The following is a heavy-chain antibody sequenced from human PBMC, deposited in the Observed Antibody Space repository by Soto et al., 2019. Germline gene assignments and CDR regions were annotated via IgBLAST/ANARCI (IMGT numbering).Heavy chain of an antibody. Sequence: QVQLVQTGAEVKKPGSSVKVSCKASGGTFSSYAISWVRQAPGQGLEWMGGITPIFGTANYAQKLQGRVTITADKSTRTADMELSRLRSEDTAVYYCARVTITIFGLLGWFDPWGQGPLVTVSS. J-gene: IGHJ5*02. CDR1: GGTFSSYA. D-gene: IGHD3-3*01. CDR3: ARVTITIFGLLGWFDP. V-gene: IGHV1-69*06. CDR2: ITPIFGTA.